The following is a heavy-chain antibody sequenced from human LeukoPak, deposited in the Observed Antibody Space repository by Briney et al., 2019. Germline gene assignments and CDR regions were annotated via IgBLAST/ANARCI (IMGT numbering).Heavy chain of an antibody. Sequence: SVKVSCKASGGTFSSYAISWVRQAPGQGLEWMGRIIPILGIANYAQKFQGRVTITADKSTSTAYMELSSLRSEDTAVYYCARDSLATVTHDYWGQGTLVTVSS. CDR1: GGTFSSYA. CDR2: IIPILGIA. CDR3: ARDSLATVTHDY. D-gene: IGHD4-17*01. V-gene: IGHV1-69*04. J-gene: IGHJ4*02.